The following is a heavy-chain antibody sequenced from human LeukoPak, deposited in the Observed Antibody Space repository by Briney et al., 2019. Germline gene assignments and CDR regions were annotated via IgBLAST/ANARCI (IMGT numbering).Heavy chain of an antibody. D-gene: IGHD5-12*01. CDR3: ARDSYSGYDTTPDY. CDR1: GFTFSTYW. Sequence: GGSLRLSCAASGFTFSTYWMSWVRQAPGKGLEWVANIKQDGSQKYYVDSVKGRFTISRDNAKNSLYLQVNSLRAEDTAVYYCARDSYSGYDTTPDYWGKGTLVTVSS. CDR2: IKQDGSQK. V-gene: IGHV3-7*03. J-gene: IGHJ4*02.